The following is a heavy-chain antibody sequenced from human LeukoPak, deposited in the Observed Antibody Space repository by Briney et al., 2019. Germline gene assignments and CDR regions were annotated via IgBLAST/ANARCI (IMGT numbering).Heavy chain of an antibody. Sequence: GGSLRLSCAASGFTFSSYWMHWVRQAPGKGLVWVSRIKSDGKTNYADSVKGRFTTSRDNAKNTVSLQMNSLRAEDTGVYYCARAPSEIGGYYPEYFRHWGQGTLVTVSS. V-gene: IGHV3-74*01. CDR3: ARAPSEIGGYYPEYFRH. J-gene: IGHJ1*01. CDR1: GFTFSSYW. D-gene: IGHD3-22*01. CDR2: IKSDGKT.